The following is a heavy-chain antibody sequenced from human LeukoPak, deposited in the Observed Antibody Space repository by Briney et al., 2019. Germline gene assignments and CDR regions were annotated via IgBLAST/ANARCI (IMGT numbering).Heavy chain of an antibody. CDR3: ARGVLGGYYYGMYYFDY. CDR2: IYYSGST. J-gene: IGHJ4*02. V-gene: IGHV4-59*01. CDR1: GGSISSYY. Sequence: SETLSLTCTVSGGSISSYYWSWIRQPPGKGLEWIGYIYYSGSTNYNPSLKSRVTISVDTSKNQFSLKLSSVTAADTAVYYCARGVLGGYYYGMYYFDYWGQGTLVTVSS. D-gene: IGHD3-22*01.